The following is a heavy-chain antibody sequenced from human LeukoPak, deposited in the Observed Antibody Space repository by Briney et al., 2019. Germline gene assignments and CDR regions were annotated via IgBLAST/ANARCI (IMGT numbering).Heavy chain of an antibody. CDR1: GGSISSYY. V-gene: IGHV4-59*01. J-gene: IGHJ4*02. Sequence: SETLSLTCTVSGGSISSYYWSWIRQPPGKGLEWIGYIYYSGSTNYNPSLKSRVTISVDTSKNQFSLKLSSVTAADTAGYYCARAERWLQLIDYWGQGTLVTVPS. D-gene: IGHD5-24*01. CDR3: ARAERWLQLIDY. CDR2: IYYSGST.